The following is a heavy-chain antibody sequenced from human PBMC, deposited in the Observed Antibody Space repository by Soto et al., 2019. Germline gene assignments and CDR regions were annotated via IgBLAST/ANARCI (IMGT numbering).Heavy chain of an antibody. CDR2: IYSGGST. CDR1: GFTVSSNY. D-gene: IGHD7-27*01. CDR3: ARDPGSYDAFDI. Sequence: GWSLRLSCAASGFTVSSNYMSWVRQAPGKGLEWVSVIYSGGSTYYADSVKGRFTISRDNSKNTLYLQMNSLRAEDTAVYYCARDPGSYDAFDIWGQGTMVTVSS. V-gene: IGHV3-53*01. J-gene: IGHJ3*02.